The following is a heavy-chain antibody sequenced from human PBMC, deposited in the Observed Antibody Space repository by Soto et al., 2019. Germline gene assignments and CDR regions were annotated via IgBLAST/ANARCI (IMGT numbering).Heavy chain of an antibody. Sequence: EVQLVESGGCLVQTGGSLRLSCAASGFTFTAYWMSWVRQAPGKGLEWVANIKQAGSEKYYVDSVNGRFIISRDDAKNSLFLQVNSLRVEDTAVYYCAREKRANGYFDYWGQGTLVTVSS. CDR3: AREKRANGYFDY. D-gene: IGHD6-25*01. V-gene: IGHV3-7*01. J-gene: IGHJ4*02. CDR1: GFTFTAYW. CDR2: IKQAGSEK.